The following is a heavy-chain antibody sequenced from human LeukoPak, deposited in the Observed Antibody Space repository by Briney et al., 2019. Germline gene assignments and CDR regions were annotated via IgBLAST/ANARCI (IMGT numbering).Heavy chain of an antibody. V-gene: IGHV4-59*01. CDR1: GGSLSSYY. CDR2: IYYSGST. Sequence: SETLSLTCTVSGGSLSSYYWSWIRQPPGKGLEWIGYIYYSGSTYDNPSLKSRVTISRDTSKNQFSLKLSSVTAADTAVYYCARVLTYSGSSVSAFDIWGQGTMVTVSS. J-gene: IGHJ3*02. CDR3: ARVLTYSGSSVSAFDI. D-gene: IGHD6-13*01.